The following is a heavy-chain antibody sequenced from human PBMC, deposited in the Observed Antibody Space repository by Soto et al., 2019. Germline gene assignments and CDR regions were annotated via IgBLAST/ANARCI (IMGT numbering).Heavy chain of an antibody. CDR1: GGSFSGYY. V-gene: IGHV4-34*01. CDR2: INHSGST. J-gene: IGHJ5*02. CDR3: ARLKYPP. Sequence: ASETLSLTCAVYGGSFSGYYWSWIRQPPGKGLEWIGEINHSGSTNYNPSLKSRVTISVDTSKNQFSLKLSSVTAADTAVYYCARLKYPPWGQGTLVTVSS. D-gene: IGHD2-2*01.